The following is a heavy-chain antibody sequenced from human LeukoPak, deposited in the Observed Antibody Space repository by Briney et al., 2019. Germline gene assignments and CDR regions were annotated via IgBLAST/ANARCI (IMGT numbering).Heavy chain of an antibody. V-gene: IGHV3-21*01. CDR3: ARSGGYSSGWNQF. CDR2: ISSSSSYI. Sequence: GGSLRLSCAASGFTFSSYSMNWVRQAPGKGLEWVSSISSSSSYIYYADSVKGRFTISRDNAKNSLYLQMNSLRAEDTAVYYCARSGGYSSGWNQFWGQGTLVTVSS. D-gene: IGHD6-19*01. J-gene: IGHJ4*02. CDR1: GFTFSSYS.